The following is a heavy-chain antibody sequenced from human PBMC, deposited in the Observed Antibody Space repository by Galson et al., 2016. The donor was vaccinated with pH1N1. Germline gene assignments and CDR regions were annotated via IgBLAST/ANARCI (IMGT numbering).Heavy chain of an antibody. Sequence: SLRLSCAASGFAFSNPGMHCVRQAPGKGLEWVALIWYDGSNKYYADSVKGRFTISRDNSKNTLYLQMNSLRAEDTAVYYCARGDYGDYVGEFDYWGQGTLVTVSS. CDR1: GFAFSNPG. CDR2: IWYDGSNK. D-gene: IGHD4-17*01. CDR3: ARGDYGDYVGEFDY. J-gene: IGHJ4*02. V-gene: IGHV3-33*01.